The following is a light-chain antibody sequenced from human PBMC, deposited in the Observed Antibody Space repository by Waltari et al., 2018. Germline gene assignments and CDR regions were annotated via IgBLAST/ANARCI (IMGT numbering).Light chain of an antibody. CDR1: QSISNW. V-gene: IGKV1-5*03. CDR2: KAS. Sequence: DIQMTQSPSTLSASVGDRVTITCRASQSISNWLAWYQQKPGKAPNLLIYKASNLESGVPSRLSGSGYGTEFTLTISSLEPDDFANYYCQNQATFGQGTKVEIK. J-gene: IGKJ1*01. CDR3: QNQAT.